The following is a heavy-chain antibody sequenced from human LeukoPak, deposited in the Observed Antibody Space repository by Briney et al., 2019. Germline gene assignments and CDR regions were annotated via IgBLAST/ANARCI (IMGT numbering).Heavy chain of an antibody. Sequence: KPSQTLSLTCTVSGGSISSDDYYWSWIRQPPGKGLEWIGHITYSGSTDYSPSLRSRVTMSVDTSKNQFSLKLNSVTAAETAMYFCARGGVGGYDYFDSWGQGTLVVVSS. CDR3: ARGGVGGYDYFDS. CDR2: ITYSGST. J-gene: IGHJ4*02. D-gene: IGHD5-12*01. V-gene: IGHV4-30-4*01. CDR1: GGSISSDDYY.